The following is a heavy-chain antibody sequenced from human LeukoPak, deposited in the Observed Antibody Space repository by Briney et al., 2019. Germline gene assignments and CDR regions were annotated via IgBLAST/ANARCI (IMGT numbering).Heavy chain of an antibody. CDR3: ARGRSILAY. D-gene: IGHD2-15*01. V-gene: IGHV4-34*01. CDR2: INHSGST. J-gene: IGHJ4*02. Sequence: PSETLSLXCAVYGGSFSGYYWSWIRQSPGKGLEWIGEINHSGSTNYNPSLKSRVTISVDTSKNQFSLKLSSVTAADTAVYYCARGRSILAYWGQGTLVTVSS. CDR1: GGSFSGYY.